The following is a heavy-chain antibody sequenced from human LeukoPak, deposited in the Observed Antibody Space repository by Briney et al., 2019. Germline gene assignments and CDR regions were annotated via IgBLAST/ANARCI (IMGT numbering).Heavy chain of an antibody. CDR1: GYTFTGYC. V-gene: IGHV1-2*02. Sequence: GASVKISCKASGYTFTGYCMHWVRQATGQGLEWMGWMNPNSGNTGYAQKFQGRVTMTRDTSISTAYMELSRLRSDDTAVYYCARDMDSGPDFFDYWGLGTLVTVSS. J-gene: IGHJ4*02. CDR2: MNPNSGNT. D-gene: IGHD1-26*01. CDR3: ARDMDSGPDFFDY.